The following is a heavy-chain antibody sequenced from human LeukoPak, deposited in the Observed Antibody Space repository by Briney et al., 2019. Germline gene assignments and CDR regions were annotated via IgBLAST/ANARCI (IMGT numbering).Heavy chain of an antibody. CDR3: ANFPALYDSSGYPNFDY. Sequence: GGSLRLSCAASGFTFSSYAMSWVRQAPGKGLEWVSAISGSGGSTYYADSVKGRFTISRDNSKNTLYLQMNSLGAEDTAVYYCANFPALYDSSGYPNFDYWGQGTLVTVSS. J-gene: IGHJ4*02. CDR1: GFTFSSYA. D-gene: IGHD3-22*01. V-gene: IGHV3-23*01. CDR2: ISGSGGST.